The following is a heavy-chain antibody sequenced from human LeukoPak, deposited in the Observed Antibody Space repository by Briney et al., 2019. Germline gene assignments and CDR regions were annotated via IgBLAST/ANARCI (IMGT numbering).Heavy chain of an antibody. V-gene: IGHV1-2*06. J-gene: IGHJ4*02. CDR1: GYTFTGYY. CDR2: INPNSGGT. D-gene: IGHD3-9*01. Sequence: ASVKVSCKASGYTFTGYYMHWVRQAPGQGLEWMGRINPNSGGTNYAQKFQGRVTMTRDTSISTAYMELSRLRSDDTAVYYCAGVRYYDILTDHFDYWGQGTLVTVSS. CDR3: AGVRYYDILTDHFDY.